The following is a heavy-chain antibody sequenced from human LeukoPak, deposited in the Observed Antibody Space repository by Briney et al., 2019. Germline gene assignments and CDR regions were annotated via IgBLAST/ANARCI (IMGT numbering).Heavy chain of an antibody. V-gene: IGHV3-43D*03. Sequence: GGSLKLSCAASGFTFDDYAMHWVRQAPGKGLEWVSLISWDGGSTYYADSVKGRVTISRDNAKNTLYMQMNSLRAEDTAVYYCARDDVGSGIGSFDYWGQGTLVTVSS. CDR2: ISWDGGST. J-gene: IGHJ4*02. CDR1: GFTFDDYA. D-gene: IGHD6-19*01. CDR3: ARDDVGSGIGSFDY.